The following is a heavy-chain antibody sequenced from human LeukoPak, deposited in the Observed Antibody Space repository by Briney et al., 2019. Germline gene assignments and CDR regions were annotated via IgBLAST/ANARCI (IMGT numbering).Heavy chain of an antibody. Sequence: PGGSLRLSCAASGFTFSNAWMSWVRQAPGKGLEWVGRIKSKTDGGTTDYAAPVKGRFTISRDDSKNTLYLQMNSLKTEDTAVYYCTADYYDSSGYPPPPHYYFDYWGQGTLVTVSS. CDR1: GFTFSNAW. D-gene: IGHD3-22*01. J-gene: IGHJ4*02. CDR3: TADYYDSSGYPPPPHYYFDY. CDR2: IKSKTDGGTT. V-gene: IGHV3-15*01.